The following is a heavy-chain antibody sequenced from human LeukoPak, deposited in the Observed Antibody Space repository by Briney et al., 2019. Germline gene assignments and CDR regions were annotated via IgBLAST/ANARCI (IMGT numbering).Heavy chain of an antibody. V-gene: IGHV3-7*03. CDR1: GFTFSSYW. CDR2: IKQDGSEK. J-gene: IGHJ4*02. CDR3: AREDLSLTGSLED. D-gene: IGHD1-14*01. Sequence: GGSLRLSCAAFGFTFSSYWMSWVRQAPGKGLEWVANIKQDGSEKYYVDSVKGRFTISRDNAKNSLYLQMNSLRAEDTAVYYCAREDLSLTGSLEDWGQGTLVTVSS.